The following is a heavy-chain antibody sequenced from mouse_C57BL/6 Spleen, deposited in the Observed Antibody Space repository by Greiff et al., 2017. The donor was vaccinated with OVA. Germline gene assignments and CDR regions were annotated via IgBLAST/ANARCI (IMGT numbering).Heavy chain of an antibody. CDR2: IWGVGST. CDR1: GFSLTSYG. Sequence: VQLKESGPGLVAPSQSLSITCTASGFSLTSYGVDWVRQSPGKGLEWLGVIWGVGSTNYNSALKSRLSIIKDNSKSQVFLKMNRLQTDDAAMYYCARIYEGYAMDYWGQGTSVTVSS. CDR3: ARIYEGYAMDY. V-gene: IGHV2-6*01. J-gene: IGHJ4*01. D-gene: IGHD2-3*01.